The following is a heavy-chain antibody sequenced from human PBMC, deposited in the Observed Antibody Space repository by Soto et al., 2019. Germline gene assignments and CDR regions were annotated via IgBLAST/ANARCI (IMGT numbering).Heavy chain of an antibody. D-gene: IGHD2-21*02. CDR1: GFTFSSYA. CDR3: AKASTGGNSPPEYYFDY. V-gene: IGHV3-23*01. Sequence: PGGSLRLSCAASGFTFSSYAMSWVRQAPGKGLEWVSAISGSGGSTYYADSVKGRFTISRDNSKNTLYLQMNSLRAEDTAVYYCAKASTGGNSPPEYYFDYWGQGTLVT. CDR2: ISGSGGST. J-gene: IGHJ4*02.